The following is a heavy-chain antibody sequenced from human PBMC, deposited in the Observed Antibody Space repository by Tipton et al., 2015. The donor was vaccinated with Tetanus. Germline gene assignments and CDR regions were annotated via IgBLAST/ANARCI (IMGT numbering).Heavy chain of an antibody. CDR2: IKEDGSEM. D-gene: IGHD2/OR15-2a*01. Sequence: GSLRLSCVASGFTFRSYWMGWVRQAPGKGLEWVANIKEDGSEMYYADSVKGRFTISRDNARNSLSVHMNSLTAEDTAVYYCARLRVYCSTACYSREDYWGQGTLVTVSS. V-gene: IGHV3-7*01. CDR3: ARLRVYCSTACYSREDY. J-gene: IGHJ4*02. CDR1: GFTFRSYW.